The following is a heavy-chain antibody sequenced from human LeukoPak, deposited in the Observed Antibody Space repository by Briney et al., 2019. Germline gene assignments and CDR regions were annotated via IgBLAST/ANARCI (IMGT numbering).Heavy chain of an antibody. CDR3: ARVAYFDSTGYYYNFDY. Sequence: SETLSLTCSVSGYSIGSGYYWGWIRQPPGKGLEWIGSIYHSGATPYNPSLKSRVTISMDTSKNQFSLKLSSVTAADTAVYYCARVAYFDSTGYYYNFDYWGQGTLVTVSS. J-gene: IGHJ4*02. V-gene: IGHV4-38-2*02. CDR1: GYSIGSGYY. D-gene: IGHD3-22*01. CDR2: IYHSGAT.